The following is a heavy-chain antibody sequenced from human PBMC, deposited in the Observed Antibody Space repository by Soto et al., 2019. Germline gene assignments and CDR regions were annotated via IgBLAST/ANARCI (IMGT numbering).Heavy chain of an antibody. D-gene: IGHD6-6*01. CDR3: ARERRIEARWVPFDY. J-gene: IGHJ4*02. CDR1: GGTFSSYA. V-gene: IGHV1-69*06. CDR2: IIPIFGTA. Sequence: EASVKVSCKASGGTFSSYAISWVRQAPGQGLEWMGGIIPIFGTANYAQKFQGRVTITADKSTSTAYMELSSLRSEDTAVYYCARERRIEARWVPFDYWGQGTLVTVSS.